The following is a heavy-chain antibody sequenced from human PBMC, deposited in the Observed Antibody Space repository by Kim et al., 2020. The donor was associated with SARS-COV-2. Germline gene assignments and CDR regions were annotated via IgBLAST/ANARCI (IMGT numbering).Heavy chain of an antibody. CDR3: TKSVVTTID. Sequence: GGSLRLSCAASGFTFSSYYMSWVRQAPGKGLEWVSAINGGGSSSYYEAVVEGWTIITRDYYNNMSHQQNSRLSAEDTVVYCWTKSVVTTIDWG. D-gene: IGHD2-21*02. CDR2: INGGGSSS. CDR1: GFTFSSYY. J-gene: IGHJ1*01. V-gene: IGHV3-23*03.